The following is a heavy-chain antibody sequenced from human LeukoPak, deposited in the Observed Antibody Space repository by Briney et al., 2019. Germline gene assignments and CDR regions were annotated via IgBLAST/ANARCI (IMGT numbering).Heavy chain of an antibody. CDR3: AGGITATDIKDAFDI. J-gene: IGHJ3*02. Sequence: PGGSLRLSCAASGFSVSSNYMSWVRQAPGKGLEWVSVIYTGGSTYYADSVTGRFTISRDNSKNTLYLQMNSLRADDTAVYYCAGGITATDIKDAFDIWGQGTMITVSS. D-gene: IGHD6-13*01. V-gene: IGHV3-53*01. CDR1: GFSVSSNY. CDR2: IYTGGST.